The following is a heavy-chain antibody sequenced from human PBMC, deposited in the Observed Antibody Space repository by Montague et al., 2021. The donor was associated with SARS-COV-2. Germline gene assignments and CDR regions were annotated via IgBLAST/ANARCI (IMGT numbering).Heavy chain of an antibody. CDR3: ARGEIGGGGYGAFDI. CDR2: IRWNGGNI. CDR1: GFTFDDYA. V-gene: IGHV3-9*01. D-gene: IGHD6-19*01. Sequence: SLRLSCAASGFTFDDYAMHWVRQAPGKGLEWVSVIRWNGGNIGYADSVKGRFTISRDNSKNTLYLQMNSLRAEDTALYYCARGEIGGGGYGAFDIWGQGTLVTVSS. J-gene: IGHJ3*02.